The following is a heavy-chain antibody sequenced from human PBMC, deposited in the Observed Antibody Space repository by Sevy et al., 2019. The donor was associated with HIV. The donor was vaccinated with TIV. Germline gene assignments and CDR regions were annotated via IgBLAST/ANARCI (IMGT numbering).Heavy chain of an antibody. V-gene: IGHV1-24*01. CDR3: ATSPDYYDSSRDAFDI. Sequence: APVKVSCKVSGYSVSDLSIHWVRQAPGKGLEWMGGYDPEDRETIYAQKFQGRVTMTEDTSTDSAYMELSSLRSEDTAVYYCATSPDYYDSSRDAFDIWGQGTMVTVSS. CDR2: YDPEDRET. CDR1: GYSVSDLS. J-gene: IGHJ3*02. D-gene: IGHD3-22*01.